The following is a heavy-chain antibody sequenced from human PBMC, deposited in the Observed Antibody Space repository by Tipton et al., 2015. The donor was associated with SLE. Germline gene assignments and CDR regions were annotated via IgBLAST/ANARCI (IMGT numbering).Heavy chain of an antibody. D-gene: IGHD3-22*01. V-gene: IGHV4-39*07. CDR2: VYYSGST. Sequence: TLSLTCTVSGGSISRSNYYWGWIRQPPGKGLEWIGTVYYSGSTYSNPSLKSRVTISEDTSKNQFSLKLSSVTAADTAVYYCARSPYYYDSSYFDYWGQGTLVTVSS. CDR3: ARSPYYYDSSYFDY. CDR1: GGSISRSNYY. J-gene: IGHJ4*02.